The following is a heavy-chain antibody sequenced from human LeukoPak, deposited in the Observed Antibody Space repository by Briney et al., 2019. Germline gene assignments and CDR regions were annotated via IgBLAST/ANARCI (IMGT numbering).Heavy chain of an antibody. D-gene: IGHD3-16*01. CDR2: INWNGGST. Sequence: SGGSLRLSCAASGFTFDNYGMSWVRQAPGKGLEWVSGINWNGGSTGYADSVRGRFTISRDNAKNSLYLQVNSLRAEDTALYHCARARAGTTFGGAFDIWGQGTMVTVSS. CDR1: GFTFDNYG. CDR3: ARARAGTTFGGAFDI. V-gene: IGHV3-20*01. J-gene: IGHJ3*02.